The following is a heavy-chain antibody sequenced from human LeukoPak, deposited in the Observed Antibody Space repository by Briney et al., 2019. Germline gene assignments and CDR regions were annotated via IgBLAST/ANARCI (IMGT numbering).Heavy chain of an antibody. Sequence: GGSLRLSCAASGFTFSSSVMSWVRQAPGKGLEWVSAISGSGGSTYYADSVKGRFTISRDNSKNTLYLQMNSLRAEDTAVYYCAKDVLRRNHHYDSSGQGYFDYWGQGTLVTVSS. J-gene: IGHJ4*02. D-gene: IGHD3-22*01. CDR3: AKDVLRRNHHYDSSGQGYFDY. CDR1: GFTFSSSV. CDR2: ISGSGGST. V-gene: IGHV3-23*01.